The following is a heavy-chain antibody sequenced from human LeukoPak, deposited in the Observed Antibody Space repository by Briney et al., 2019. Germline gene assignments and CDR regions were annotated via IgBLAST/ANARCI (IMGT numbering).Heavy chain of an antibody. CDR3: TRGYSGYGNFDC. V-gene: IGHV3-74*01. CDR1: GFTSNYW. Sequence: GGSLRLSCAAIGFTSNYWMHWVRQAPGKGLGWVSRISGDGSTTFYADSVKGRFTISRDNSKNTLYLQMNSLRAEDTAVYYCTRGYSGYGNFDCWGQGTLVTVSS. CDR2: ISGDGSTT. D-gene: IGHD5-12*01. J-gene: IGHJ4*02.